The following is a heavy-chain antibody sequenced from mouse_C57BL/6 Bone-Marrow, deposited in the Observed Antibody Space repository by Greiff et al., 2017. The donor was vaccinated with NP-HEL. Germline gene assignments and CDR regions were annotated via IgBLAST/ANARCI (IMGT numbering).Heavy chain of an antibody. CDR1: GYSITSGYY. CDR2: ISYDGSN. CDR3: ARDLYYPYWYFDV. D-gene: IGHD1-1*01. J-gene: IGHJ1*03. Sequence: EVQLQESGPGLVKPSQSLSLTCSVTGYSITSGYYWNWIRQFPGNKLEWMGYISYDGSNNYNPSLKNRISITRDTSKNQFFLKLNSVTTEDTATYYCARDLYYPYWYFDVWGTGTTVTVSS. V-gene: IGHV3-6*01.